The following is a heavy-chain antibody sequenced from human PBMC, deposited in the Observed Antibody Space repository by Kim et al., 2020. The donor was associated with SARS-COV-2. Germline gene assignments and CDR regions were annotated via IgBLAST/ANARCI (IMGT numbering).Heavy chain of an antibody. CDR1: GGSFSGYH. Sequence: SETLSLTCAVYGGSFSGYHWSWIRQPPGKGLEWTGEINQSGSFTHNPSLKSRVTISIDTSKNQFSLKVTSVTAADTGSYFCARGRAGVVPSPILGLGPHYDYFILDVWGHGTTVTVSS. J-gene: IGHJ6*02. V-gene: IGHV4-34*01. CDR3: ARGRAGVVPSPILGLGPHYDYFILDV. D-gene: IGHD3-3*01. CDR2: INQSGSF.